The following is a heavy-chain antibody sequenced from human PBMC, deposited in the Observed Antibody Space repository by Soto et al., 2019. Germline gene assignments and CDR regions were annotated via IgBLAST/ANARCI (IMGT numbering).Heavy chain of an antibody. Sequence: SETLSLTCAVSGASISSDNRWTWVRQPPGEGLEWIGEISQSGTTKYNPSLASRVTISVDKSKNQFSLRLTSMTAADTAVYYCAKKVPAALSLYYFFGLDVCGQGPTVTVSS. V-gene: IGHV4-4*02. D-gene: IGHD2-15*01. CDR3: AKKVPAALSLYYFFGLDV. CDR2: ISQSGTT. CDR1: GASISSDNR. J-gene: IGHJ6*02.